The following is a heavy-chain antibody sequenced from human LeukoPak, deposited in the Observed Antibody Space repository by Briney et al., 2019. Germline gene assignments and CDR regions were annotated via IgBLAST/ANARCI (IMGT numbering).Heavy chain of an antibody. CDR3: ARESNYYGSGSYDWGY. D-gene: IGHD3-10*01. Sequence: ASVKVSCKASGYTFTSYGISWVRQAPGQGLEWMGWISAYNGNTNYAQKLQGRVTMTADTSTSTAYMELRSLRSDDTAVYYCARESNYYGSGSYDWGYWGQGTLVTVSS. J-gene: IGHJ4*02. V-gene: IGHV1-18*01. CDR2: ISAYNGNT. CDR1: GYTFTSYG.